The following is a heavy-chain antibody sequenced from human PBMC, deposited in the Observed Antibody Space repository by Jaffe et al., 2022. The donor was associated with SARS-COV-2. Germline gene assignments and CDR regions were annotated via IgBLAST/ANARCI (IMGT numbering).Heavy chain of an antibody. V-gene: IGHV6-1*01. CDR3: ARGNSDYNAMDV. Sequence: QVQLQQSGPGLVKPSQTLSLTCAISGDSVSSDSSAWNWIRQSPSRGLEWLGRTYYRSKWYDDYAVGVQSRITIKPETSKNQFSLRLNSVTPEDTAVYYCARGNSDYNAMDVWGQGTTVTVSS. D-gene: IGHD1-1*01. CDR2: TYYRSKWYD. CDR1: GDSVSSDSSA. J-gene: IGHJ6*02.